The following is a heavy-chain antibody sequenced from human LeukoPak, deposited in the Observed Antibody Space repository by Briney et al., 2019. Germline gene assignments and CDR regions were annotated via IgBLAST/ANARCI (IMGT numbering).Heavy chain of an antibody. CDR1: GYSFTSYW. CDR3: ARAPYETTKRFDY. J-gene: IGHJ4*02. D-gene: IGHD4-17*01. V-gene: IGHV5-51*01. CDR2: IYPGDSDT. Sequence: GESLKISCKGSGYSFTSYWIGWARQMPGKGLEWMGIIYPGDSDTRYSPSFQGQVTISADKSISTAYLQWSSLKASDTAMYYCARAPYETTKRFDYWGQGTLVTVSS.